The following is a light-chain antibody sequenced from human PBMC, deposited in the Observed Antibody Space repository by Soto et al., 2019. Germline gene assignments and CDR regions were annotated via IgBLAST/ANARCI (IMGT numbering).Light chain of an antibody. CDR1: QSFRGL. CDR2: DAY. J-gene: IGKJ1*01. CDR3: QQFGNSPWT. Sequence: EVVLTQSPVTLSLSPGERATLSCRASQSFRGLLAWYQQKPGQAPRLLIYDAYNRATGIPPRFSGSGSGTEFTLTISSLQSEDFAVYYCQQFGNSPWTFGQGTKVDIK. V-gene: IGKV3-11*01.